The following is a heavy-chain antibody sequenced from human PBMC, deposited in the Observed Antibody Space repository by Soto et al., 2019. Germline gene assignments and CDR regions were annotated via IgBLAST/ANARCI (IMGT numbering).Heavy chain of an antibody. CDR1: DGSFSGYY. Sequence: PSETLSLTCAVYDGSFSGYYWSWIRQPPGKGLEWIGEINHSGGTNYNPSLKSRVTISVDTSKNQFSLKLSSVTAADTAVYYCARNCGSGSYRTIDYWGQGTLVTVSS. CDR2: INHSGGT. D-gene: IGHD3-10*01. J-gene: IGHJ4*02. V-gene: IGHV4-34*01. CDR3: ARNCGSGSYRTIDY.